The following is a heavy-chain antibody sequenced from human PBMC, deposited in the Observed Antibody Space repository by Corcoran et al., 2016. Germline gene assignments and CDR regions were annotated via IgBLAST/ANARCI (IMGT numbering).Heavy chain of an antibody. D-gene: IGHD6-13*01. CDR1: GGSISSSSYY. CDR3: AKIGGSSSWYFDY. V-gene: IGHV4-39*01. Sequence: QLQLQESGPGLVKPSETLSLTCTVSGGSISSSSYYWGWIRQPPGKGLEWIGSIYYSGSTYYNPSLKSRVTISVDTSKNQFSLKLSSVTAADTAVYYCAKIGGSSSWYFDYWGQGTLVTVSS. CDR2: IYYSGST. J-gene: IGHJ4*02.